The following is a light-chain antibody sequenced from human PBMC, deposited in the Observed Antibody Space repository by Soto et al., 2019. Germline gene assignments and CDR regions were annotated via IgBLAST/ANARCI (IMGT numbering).Light chain of an antibody. CDR3: QQYEKWPPSIT. CDR1: QPVNNN. CDR2: GAS. J-gene: IGKJ5*01. V-gene: IGKV3-15*01. Sequence: IVMTQSPATLSVSPGDRATLSCRSSQPVNNNLAWYQHKPGQAPRLLIHGASTRATGISARFSGGGSGTEFTLTISSLQSEDFALYFCQQYEKWPPSITFGQGTRLEI.